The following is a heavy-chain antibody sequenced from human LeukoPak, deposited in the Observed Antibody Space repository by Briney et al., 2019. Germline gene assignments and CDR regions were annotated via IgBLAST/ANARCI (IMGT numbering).Heavy chain of an antibody. Sequence: GGSLRLSCAASGITFSRYAMSWVRQAPGKGLEWVSAISGSGGSTYYADSVKGRFTISRDNSKNTLYLQMNSLRAEDTAVYYCAKGLTFYGSGSYRFDYWGQGTLVTVSS. CDR1: GITFSRYA. CDR2: ISGSGGST. D-gene: IGHD3-10*01. V-gene: IGHV3-23*01. J-gene: IGHJ4*02. CDR3: AKGLTFYGSGSYRFDY.